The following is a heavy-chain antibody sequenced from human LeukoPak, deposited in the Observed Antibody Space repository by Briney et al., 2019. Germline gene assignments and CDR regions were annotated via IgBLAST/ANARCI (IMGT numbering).Heavy chain of an antibody. V-gene: IGHV3-20*04. D-gene: IGHD3-9*01. CDR1: GFTFDDYG. Sequence: GGSLRLSCAASGFTFDDYGMSWVRQAPGKGLEWVSGINWNGGSTGYADSVKGRFTISRDNAKNSLYLQMNSLRAEDTALYYCARDALSARYYDILTGYTPPIFDYWGQGTLVTVSS. CDR2: INWNGGST. CDR3: ARDALSARYYDILTGYTPPIFDY. J-gene: IGHJ4*02.